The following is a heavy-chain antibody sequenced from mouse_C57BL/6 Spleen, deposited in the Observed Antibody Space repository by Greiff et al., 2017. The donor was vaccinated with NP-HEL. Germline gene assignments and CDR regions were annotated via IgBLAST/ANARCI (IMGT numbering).Heavy chain of an antibody. V-gene: IGHV1-66*01. CDR2: IYPGSGNT. J-gene: IGHJ3*01. CDR1: GYSFTSYY. Sequence: QVQLKQSGPELVKPGASVKISCKASGYSFTSYYIHWVKQRPGQGLEWIGWIYPGSGNTKYNEKFKGKATLTADTSSSTAYMQLSSLTSEDSAVYYCAGSSNLFAYWGQGTLVTVSA. CDR3: AGSSNLFAY. D-gene: IGHD1-1*01.